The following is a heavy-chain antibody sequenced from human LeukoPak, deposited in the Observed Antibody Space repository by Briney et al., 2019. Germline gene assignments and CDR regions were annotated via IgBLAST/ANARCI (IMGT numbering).Heavy chain of an antibody. CDR3: ARLDYYDSSGYYGGRYYYGMDV. V-gene: IGHV4-59*08. Sequence: SETLSLTCTVSGGSISSYYWSWIRQPPGKGLEWIGYIYYSGSTNYNPSLKSRVTISVDTSKNQFSLKLSSVPAADTAVYYCARLDYYDSSGYYGGRYYYGMDVWGQGTTVTVSS. CDR1: GGSISSYY. CDR2: IYYSGST. J-gene: IGHJ6*02. D-gene: IGHD3-22*01.